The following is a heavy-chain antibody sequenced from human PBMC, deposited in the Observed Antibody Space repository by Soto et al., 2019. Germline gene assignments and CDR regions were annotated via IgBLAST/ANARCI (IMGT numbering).Heavy chain of an antibody. CDR2: IYYSGST. CDR3: ARTMVGARAGYFDY. Sequence: SETLSLTCTVSGGSISSSSYYWGWIRQPPGKGLEWIGSIYYSGSTNYNPSLKSRVTISVDTSKNQFSLKLSSVTAADTAVYYCARTMVGARAGYFDYWGRGTLVTVSS. J-gene: IGHJ4*02. CDR1: GGSISSSSYY. D-gene: IGHD1-26*01. V-gene: IGHV4-39*07.